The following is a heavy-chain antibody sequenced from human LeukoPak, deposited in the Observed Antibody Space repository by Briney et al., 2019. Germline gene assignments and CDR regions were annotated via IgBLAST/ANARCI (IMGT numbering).Heavy chain of an antibody. CDR2: INPNSGGT. V-gene: IGHV1-2*02. CDR1: GYTFTGYY. J-gene: IGHJ6*02. Sequence: ASVKVSCKASGYTFTGYYMHWERQAPGQGLEWMGWINPNSGGTNYVQKFQGRVTMTRDTSISTACMELSRLRSDDTAVYYCASGEKRMVDYYYYGMDVWGQGTTVTVSS. CDR3: ASGEKRMVDYYYYGMDV. D-gene: IGHD2-15*01.